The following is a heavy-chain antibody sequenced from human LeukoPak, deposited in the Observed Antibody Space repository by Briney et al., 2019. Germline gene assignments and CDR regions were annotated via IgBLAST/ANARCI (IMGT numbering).Heavy chain of an antibody. CDR3: ARISLDAFDV. CDR1: GFTFSSYW. J-gene: IGHJ3*01. Sequence: TGGSLRLSCVASGFTFSSYWMTWVRQAPGKGLEWVANIKQDGSEKYYVDSVKGRFTISRDNAKNSLYLQMNSLRAEDTAVYYCARISLDAFDVWGQGTMVTVSS. CDR2: IKQDGSEK. V-gene: IGHV3-7*04.